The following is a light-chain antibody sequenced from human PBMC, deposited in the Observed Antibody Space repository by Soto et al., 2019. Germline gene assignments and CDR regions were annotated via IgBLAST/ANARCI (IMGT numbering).Light chain of an antibody. CDR2: VAS. J-gene: IGKJ4*01. CDR1: QSVSSN. Sequence: EIVMTQSPATLSVSPGERATLSCRASQSVSSNLAWYQQKPGQTPKLLIYVASTRATGIPARFSGSGSGIEFTLTISSLQSEDFAVYYCQQYNDWPLTFGGGTKVESK. V-gene: IGKV3-15*01. CDR3: QQYNDWPLT.